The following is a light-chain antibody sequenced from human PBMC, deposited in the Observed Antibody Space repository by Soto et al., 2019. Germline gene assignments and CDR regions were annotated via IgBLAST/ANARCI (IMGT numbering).Light chain of an antibody. CDR2: SAT. V-gene: IGKV1-17*03. CDR1: QDISNF. CDR3: LQHKSYPRT. J-gene: IGKJ1*01. Sequence: DIQMTQSPSDMSASVGDRVTITCRASQDISNFLVWFQQRPGKVPKRPIYSATRLESGVPSRFSGSGSGTEFTLTISSLQPEDFATYYCLQHKSYPRTFGQGTKVEIK.